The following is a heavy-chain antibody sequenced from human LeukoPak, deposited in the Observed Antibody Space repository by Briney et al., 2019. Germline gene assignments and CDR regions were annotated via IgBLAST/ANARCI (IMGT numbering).Heavy chain of an antibody. D-gene: IGHD3-22*01. CDR2: INPSGGST. V-gene: IGHV1-46*01. J-gene: IGHJ4*02. CDR1: GYTFTSYY. Sequence: ASVKVSCKASGYTFTSYYMHWVRQAPGQGLEWMGIINPSGGSTSYAQKFQGRVTMTRDMSTSTVYMELSSLRSEDTAVYYCARVRAEGYYYDSSGYHLDYWGQGTLVTVSS. CDR3: ARVRAEGYYYDSSGYHLDY.